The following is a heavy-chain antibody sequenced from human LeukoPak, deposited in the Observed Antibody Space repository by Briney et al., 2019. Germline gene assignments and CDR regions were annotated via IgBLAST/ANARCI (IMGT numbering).Heavy chain of an antibody. V-gene: IGHV4-59*08. D-gene: IGHD3-22*01. CDR3: ARQREYYESSGYYSFDY. CDR2: IYSSGST. J-gene: IGHJ4*02. Sequence: SETLSLTCTVFGGSISTYYWSWIRQPPGKGLEWIGYIYSSGSTNYNPSLKSRVTISVDTSKNQFSLKLSSVTAADTAVYYCARQREYYESSGYYSFDYWGQGTLVTVSS. CDR1: GGSISTYY.